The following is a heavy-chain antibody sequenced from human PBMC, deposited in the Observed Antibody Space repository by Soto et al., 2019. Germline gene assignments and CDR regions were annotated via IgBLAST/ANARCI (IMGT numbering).Heavy chain of an antibody. V-gene: IGHV4-59*01. CDR1: GGSISIYY. D-gene: IGHD2-21*02. J-gene: IGHJ6*02. Sequence: SETLSLTCSVSGGSISIYYWSWIRQPPGKGLEWIAYIYYSGTSYNPSLKSRVSISLDTSKNQFSLKLSSVTAADTAVYYCARDLWGYCGTDCYPLDVWGQGTTVT. CDR3: ARDLWGYCGTDCYPLDV. CDR2: IYYSGT.